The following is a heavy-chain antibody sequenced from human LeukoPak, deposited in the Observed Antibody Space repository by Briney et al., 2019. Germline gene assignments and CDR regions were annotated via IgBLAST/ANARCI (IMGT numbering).Heavy chain of an antibody. CDR2: INEDGSEK. V-gene: IGHV3-7*01. CDR3: ARESDYGDYVGY. Sequence: GGSLRLSCAASGFTFSSDWMSWVRQAPGKGLEGVANINEDGSEKHYVDSVKGRFTISRDNAKNSLYLQMNSLRAEDTAVYYCARESDYGDYVGYWGQGTLVTVSS. CDR1: GFTFSSDW. D-gene: IGHD4-17*01. J-gene: IGHJ4*02.